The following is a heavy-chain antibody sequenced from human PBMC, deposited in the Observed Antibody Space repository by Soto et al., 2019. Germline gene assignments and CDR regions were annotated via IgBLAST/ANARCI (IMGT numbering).Heavy chain of an antibody. CDR3: ARRGWLHYIDY. CDR2: INHSGST. J-gene: IGHJ4*02. D-gene: IGHD5-12*01. CDR1: GGSFSGYY. Sequence: SETLSLTCAVYGGSFSGYYWSWIRQPPGKGLEWIGEINHSGSTNYNPSLKSRVTISVDTSKNQFSLKLSSVTAADTAVYYCARRGWLHYIDYWGQGTLVTVSS. V-gene: IGHV4-34*01.